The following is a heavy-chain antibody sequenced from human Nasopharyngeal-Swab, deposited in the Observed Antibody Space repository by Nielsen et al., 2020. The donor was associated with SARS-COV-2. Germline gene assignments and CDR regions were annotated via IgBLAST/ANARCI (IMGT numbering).Heavy chain of an antibody. CDR3: ARLGLWFGELFIDY. V-gene: IGHV3-21*01. CDR2: ISSSSSYI. J-gene: IGHJ4*02. D-gene: IGHD3-10*01. CDR1: GFTFSSDS. Sequence: SLKISCAASGFTFSSDSMNWVRQAPGKGLEWVSSISSSSSYIYYADSLKGRFTISRDNAKNSLYLQMNSLRAEDTAVYYCARLGLWFGELFIDYWGQGTLVTVSS.